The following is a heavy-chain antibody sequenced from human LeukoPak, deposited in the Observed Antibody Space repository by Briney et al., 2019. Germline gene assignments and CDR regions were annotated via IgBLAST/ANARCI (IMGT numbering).Heavy chain of an antibody. J-gene: IGHJ3*02. CDR3: AGGAGAFDI. D-gene: IGHD3-10*01. V-gene: IGHV3-48*01. Sequence: GGSLRLPCAASGFTFSSYSMNWVRQAPGKGLEWVSDISGSSSTTYYADSVKGRFTISRDNSKNTLYLQMNSLRAEDTAVYYCAGGAGAFDIWGQGALVTVSS. CDR2: ISGSSSTT. CDR1: GFTFSSYS.